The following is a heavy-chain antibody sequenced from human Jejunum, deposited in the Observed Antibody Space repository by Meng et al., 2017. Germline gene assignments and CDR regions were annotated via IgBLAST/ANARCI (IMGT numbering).Heavy chain of an antibody. CDR3: ARDTTLDTDMVDS. D-gene: IGHD5-18*01. CDR2: ISSSGTTI. Sequence: SLKISCAASGFTFSSYEMNWVRQAPGKGLEWISYISSSGTTIYYADSVKGRFTISRDNSKNSLYLQMNSLRAEDTDVYYCARDTTLDTDMVDSWGQGTLVTVSS. CDR1: GFTFSSYE. J-gene: IGHJ4*02. V-gene: IGHV3-48*03.